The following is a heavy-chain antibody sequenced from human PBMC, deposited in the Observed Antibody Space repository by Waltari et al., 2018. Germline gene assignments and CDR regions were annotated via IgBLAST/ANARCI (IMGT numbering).Heavy chain of an antibody. Sequence: QVQLQESGPGLVKPSQTLSLTCAVSGASISSSNYWTWIRQPAGKGLEWIGLSYTSGSPNYDPSLKSRVTISVAASTNQFSLKLSSVTAADTAVYYCARELGNWGQGTLVTVSA. CDR3: ARELGN. CDR2: SYTSGSP. J-gene: IGHJ4*02. CDR1: GASISSSNY. V-gene: IGHV4-61*02.